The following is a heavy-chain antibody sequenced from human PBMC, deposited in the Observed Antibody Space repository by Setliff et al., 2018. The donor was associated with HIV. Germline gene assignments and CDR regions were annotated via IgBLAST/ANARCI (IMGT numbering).Heavy chain of an antibody. J-gene: IGHJ4*02. CDR1: GFTFSSYW. D-gene: IGHD3-10*01. V-gene: IGHV3-7*01. CDR3: ARETGSGSFYVY. Sequence: GGSLRLSCAASGFTFSSYWMSWVRQAPGKGLEWVANIKQDGSETYYVDSVKGRFTISRDNAKNSLYLQINSLRAEDTAMYYCARETGSGSFYVYWGQGTQVTVSS. CDR2: IKQDGSET.